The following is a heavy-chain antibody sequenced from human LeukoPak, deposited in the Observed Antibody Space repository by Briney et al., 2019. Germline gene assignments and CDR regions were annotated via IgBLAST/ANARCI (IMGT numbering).Heavy chain of an antibody. CDR2: IYYSGST. J-gene: IGHJ4*02. Sequence: SETLSLTCTVSGGSISSSSCYWGWIRQPPGKGLEWIGSIYYSGSTYYNPSLKSRVTISVDTSKNQFSLKLSSVTAADTAVYYCARLRITFGGVIVIPPGYFDYWGQGTLVTVSS. D-gene: IGHD3-16*02. CDR1: GGSISSSSCY. V-gene: IGHV4-39*01. CDR3: ARLRITFGGVIVIPPGYFDY.